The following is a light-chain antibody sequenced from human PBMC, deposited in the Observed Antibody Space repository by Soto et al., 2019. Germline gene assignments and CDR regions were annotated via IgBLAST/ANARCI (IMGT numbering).Light chain of an antibody. Sequence: AIRMTQSPSSLSAATGDTVPMTCPASQGISIYLAWYQQKPGQAPKLLIYAASTLQSGVPSRFSGSGSGTDFTLTISCLQSEDFATYYCQQYYSYPLTFGQGTRLEI. CDR2: AAS. V-gene: IGKV1-8*01. CDR1: QGISIY. CDR3: QQYYSYPLT. J-gene: IGKJ5*01.